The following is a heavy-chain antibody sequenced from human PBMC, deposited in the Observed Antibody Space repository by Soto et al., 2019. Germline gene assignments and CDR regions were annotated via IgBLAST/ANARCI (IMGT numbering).Heavy chain of an antibody. D-gene: IGHD1-1*01. Sequence: PSETLSLTCAVYGGSFSGYYWSWIRQPPGKGLEWIGEINHSGSTNYNPSLKSRVTISVDTSKNQFSLKLSSVTAADTAVYYCARVRYGGWFDPWGQGTLVTVSS. CDR2: INHSGST. J-gene: IGHJ5*02. CDR3: ARVRYGGWFDP. CDR1: GGSFSGYY. V-gene: IGHV4-34*01.